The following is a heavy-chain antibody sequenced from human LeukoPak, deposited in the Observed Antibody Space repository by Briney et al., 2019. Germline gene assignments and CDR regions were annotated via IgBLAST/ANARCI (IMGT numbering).Heavy chain of an antibody. CDR3: ASLAAPRYGSGSYYTTPYWYFDL. J-gene: IGHJ2*01. Sequence: PSETLFLTCTVSGRSISSYYWSWIRQPPGKGLEWIGYIYYSGSTNYNPSLKSRVTISVDTSKNQFSLKLSSVTAADTAVYYCASLAAPRYGSGSYYTTPYWYFDLWGRGTLVTVSS. CDR2: IYYSGST. V-gene: IGHV4-59*01. CDR1: GRSISSYY. D-gene: IGHD3-10*01.